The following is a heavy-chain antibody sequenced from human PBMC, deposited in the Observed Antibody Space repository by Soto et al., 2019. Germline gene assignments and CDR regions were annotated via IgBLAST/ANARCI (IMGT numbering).Heavy chain of an antibody. J-gene: IGHJ4*02. CDR1: GFTFSSYD. D-gene: IGHD2-15*01. CDR3: AGDPCSGGSCYMHY. Sequence: QVQLVESGGGVVQPGRSLRLSCAASGFTFSSYDMHWVRQAPGKGLEWVAVISYAGSNKYYADSVKGRFTISRDNSKNTLYLQMNSMRADDTAVYYCAGDPCSGGSCYMHYWGQGTLVTVSS. V-gene: IGHV3-30-3*01. CDR2: ISYAGSNK.